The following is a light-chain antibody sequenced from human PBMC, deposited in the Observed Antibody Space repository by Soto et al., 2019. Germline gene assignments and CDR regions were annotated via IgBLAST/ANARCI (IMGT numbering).Light chain of an antibody. CDR2: LNSDGSH. J-gene: IGLJ2*01. Sequence: QSVLTQSPSASASLGASVKLTCTLSSDHSDYAITWHQQQPDKGPRYLMKLNSDGSHTKGGGIPDRFSGSSSGAERYLTISSLQSEDEADYYCQTWGTGFQDVVFGGGTKLTVL. V-gene: IGLV4-69*01. CDR3: QTWGTGFQDVV. CDR1: SDHSDYA.